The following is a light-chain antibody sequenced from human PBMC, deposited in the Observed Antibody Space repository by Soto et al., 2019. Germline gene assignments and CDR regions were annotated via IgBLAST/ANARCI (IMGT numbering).Light chain of an antibody. J-gene: IGKJ4*01. CDR3: QQRSNWPLT. CDR1: ESVSSN. CDR2: DAS. Sequence: EIVLTQSPGTLSLSPGERATLSCRASESVSSNLAWYQQKPGQAPRLLIYDASNRATGVPARFSGSGSGTDLTLTISSLEPEDFAVYYCQQRSNWPLTFGGGTKVEIK. V-gene: IGKV3-11*01.